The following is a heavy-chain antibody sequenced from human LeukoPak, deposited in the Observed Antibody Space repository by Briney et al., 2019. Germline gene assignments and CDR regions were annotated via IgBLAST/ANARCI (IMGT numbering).Heavy chain of an antibody. V-gene: IGHV1-69*05. J-gene: IGHJ4*02. CDR2: IIPIFGTA. D-gene: IGHD1-26*01. Sequence: ASVKVSCKASGGTFSSYAISWVRQAPGQGLEWMGGIIPIFGTANYAQKFQGRVTITTDESTSTAYMELSSLRSEDTAVYYCARSPTPSSGSYIYWSQGTLVTVSS. CDR1: GGTFSSYA. CDR3: ARSPTPSSGSYIY.